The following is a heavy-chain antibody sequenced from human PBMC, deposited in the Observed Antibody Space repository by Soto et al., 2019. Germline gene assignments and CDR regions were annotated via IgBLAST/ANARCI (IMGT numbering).Heavy chain of an antibody. D-gene: IGHD2-21*01. J-gene: IGHJ6*02. CDR1: GYKFISHS. CDR3: ARGAFCGGAPRCRDMVV. Sequence: QIQLVQSGGEVKKPGASVKVSCKSSGYKFISHSITWVRQAPGQGLEWMGRISAYNGNTNYAQKLQGRVTMTTDTSTNTAYMELRSLRSDATAIYCCARGAFCGGAPRCRDMVVWGQGTTVTVSS. V-gene: IGHV1-18*01. CDR2: ISAYNGNT.